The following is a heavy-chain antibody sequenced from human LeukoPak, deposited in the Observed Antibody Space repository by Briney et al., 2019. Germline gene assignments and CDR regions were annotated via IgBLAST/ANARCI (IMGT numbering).Heavy chain of an antibody. CDR2: ISGSGTGT. V-gene: IGHV3-23*01. Sequence: PGGSLRLSCAASGFTFRSYAMNWVRQVPGKGLGWVSGISGSGTGTYYADSVKGRFTISRDNSKNTLFLQMNSLRAEDTAVYYCVKGSLYSSGCYDYWGQGTLVTVSA. CDR1: GFTFRSYA. J-gene: IGHJ4*02. D-gene: IGHD6-19*01. CDR3: VKGSLYSSGCYDY.